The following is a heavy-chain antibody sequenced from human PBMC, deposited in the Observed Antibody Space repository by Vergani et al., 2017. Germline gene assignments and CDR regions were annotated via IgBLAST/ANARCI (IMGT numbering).Heavy chain of an antibody. J-gene: IGHJ6*02. Sequence: EVQLVQSGAEVKKPGESLKISCKGSGYSFTSYWIGWVRQMPGKGLEWMGIIYPGDSDTRYSPSFQGQVTISADKSISTAYLQWSSLKASDTAMYDCASCSGGSCYSSYYYGMDVWGQGTTVTVSS. CDR1: GYSFTSYW. V-gene: IGHV5-51*01. CDR3: ASCSGGSCYSSYYYGMDV. D-gene: IGHD2-15*01. CDR2: IYPGDSDT.